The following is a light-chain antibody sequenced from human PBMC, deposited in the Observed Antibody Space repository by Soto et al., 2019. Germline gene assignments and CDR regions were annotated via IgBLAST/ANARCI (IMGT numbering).Light chain of an antibody. CDR1: QNVLSN. V-gene: IGKV3-15*01. CDR2: GAS. CDR3: QQYNNWPIT. Sequence: EIVMTQSPGTVSVSPGERATLSCRASQNVLSNLAWYQQKPGQAPRLLMYGASTRATGLPARFSGSGSGTQFTLTISSLQSEDFAVYYCQQYNNWPITFGQGTRLEIK. J-gene: IGKJ5*01.